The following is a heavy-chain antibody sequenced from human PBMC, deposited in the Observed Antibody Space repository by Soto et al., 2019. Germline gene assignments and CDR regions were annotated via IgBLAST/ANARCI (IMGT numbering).Heavy chain of an antibody. J-gene: IGHJ6*02. CDR3: ARENLAYCGGDCYSLLKIRPLNYYGMDV. V-gene: IGHV1-3*01. D-gene: IGHD2-21*02. CDR2: INAGNGNT. CDR1: GYTFTSYA. Sequence: ASVKVSCKASGYTFTSYAMHWVRQAPGQRLEWMGWINAGNGNTKYSQKFQGRVTITRDTSASTAYMELSSLRSEDTAVYYCARENLAYCGGDCYSLLKIRPLNYYGMDVWGQGTTVTVSS.